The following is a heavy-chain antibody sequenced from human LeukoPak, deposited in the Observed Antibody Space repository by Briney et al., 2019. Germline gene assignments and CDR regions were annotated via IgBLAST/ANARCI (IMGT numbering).Heavy chain of an antibody. D-gene: IGHD2-2*02. CDR3: ARDWYCSSSICYTDRNWFDP. Sequence: PGGTLRLSCAASGFSFSDYYMSWIRQAPGKGLEWGSYINTTSSYTDYADSVRGRFTISRDNAKNLLYLQMNSLRPEDTAVYYCARDWYCSSSICYTDRNWFDPWGQGTLVTVSS. J-gene: IGHJ5*02. CDR1: GFSFSDYY. CDR2: INTTSSYT. V-gene: IGHV3-11*05.